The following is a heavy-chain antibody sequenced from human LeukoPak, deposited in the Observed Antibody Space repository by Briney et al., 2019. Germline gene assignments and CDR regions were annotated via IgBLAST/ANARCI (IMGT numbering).Heavy chain of an antibody. D-gene: IGHD3-10*01. CDR2: IKQDGSEK. Sequence: GGSLRLSCAASGFTFNSYWMSWVRQAPGKGLEWVANIKQDGSEKYYVDSVKGRFTISRDNAKNSLYLQMNSLRAEDTAVYYCARDLPYYGSGSPGYWGQGTLVTVSS. CDR1: GFTFNSYW. J-gene: IGHJ4*02. V-gene: IGHV3-7*01. CDR3: ARDLPYYGSGSPGY.